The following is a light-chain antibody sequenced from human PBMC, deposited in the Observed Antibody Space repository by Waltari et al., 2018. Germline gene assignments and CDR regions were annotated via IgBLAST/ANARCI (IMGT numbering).Light chain of an antibody. CDR1: QSVGTY. V-gene: IGKV3-11*01. J-gene: IGKJ4*01. CDR3: QQRRNWPLT. Sequence: EIVLTQSPAILSFSPGERATLPCRASQSVGTYLAWYQQRPSQSPRLLIYDASYRATGIPARFSGSGSETDFTLTISSLQPEDFAVYYCQQRRNWPLTFGGGTRVQI. CDR2: DAS.